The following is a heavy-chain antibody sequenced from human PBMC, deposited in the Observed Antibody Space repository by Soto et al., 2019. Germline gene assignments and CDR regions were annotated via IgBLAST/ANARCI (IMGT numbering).Heavy chain of an antibody. CDR1: GGSFSGYY. J-gene: IGHJ6*02. Sequence: QVQLQQWGAGLLKPSETLSLTCAVYGGSFSGYYWSWIRQPPGKGLEWLGEINHSGSTNYNPSLKRRVTISVDTSKNQFSLKLSSVTAADTAVYYCAIPTTVTSPYYYYCGMDVWGQGTTVTVSS. D-gene: IGHD4-4*01. CDR2: INHSGST. CDR3: AIPTTVTSPYYYYCGMDV. V-gene: IGHV4-34*01.